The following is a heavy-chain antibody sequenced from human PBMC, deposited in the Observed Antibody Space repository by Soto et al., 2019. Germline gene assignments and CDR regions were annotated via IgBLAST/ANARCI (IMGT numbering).Heavy chain of an antibody. J-gene: IGHJ6*02. V-gene: IGHV3-30-3*01. CDR1: GFTFSSYA. D-gene: IGHD1-7*01. Sequence: GGSLRLSCAASGFTFSSYAMHWVRQAPGKGLEWVAVISYDGSNKYYADSVKGRFTISRDNSKNTLYLQMNSLRAEDTAVYYCARDLITGTTRHYYYYGMDVWGQGATVTVSS. CDR2: ISYDGSNK. CDR3: ARDLITGTTRHYYYYGMDV.